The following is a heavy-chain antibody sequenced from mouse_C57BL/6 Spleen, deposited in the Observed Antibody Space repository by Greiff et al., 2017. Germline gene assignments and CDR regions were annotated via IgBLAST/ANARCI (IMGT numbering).Heavy chain of an antibody. V-gene: IGHV1-62-2*01. CDR1: GYTFTEYT. CDR2: FFPGSGSI. Sequence: QVQLKQSGAELVKPGASVKLSCKASGYTFTEYTIHWVKQRSGQGLEWIGWFFPGSGSIKYNEKFKDKATLTADKSSSTVYKELSRLTSEDSAVYFCARHEVGTPVTTYYFDYWGQGTTLTVSS. CDR3: ARHEVGTPVTTYYFDY. J-gene: IGHJ2*01. D-gene: IGHD2-2*01.